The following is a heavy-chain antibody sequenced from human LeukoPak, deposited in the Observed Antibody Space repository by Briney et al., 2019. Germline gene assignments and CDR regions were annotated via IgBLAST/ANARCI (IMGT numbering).Heavy chain of an antibody. CDR1: GFTFSSYA. CDR3: AKGIYSSGWSYFDY. CDR2: ISYDGSNK. J-gene: IGHJ4*01. V-gene: IGHV3-30*07. Sequence: GGSLRLSCAASGFTFSSYAMHWVREAPGKGLEWVAVISYDGSNKYYADSVKGRFTISRDNSKNTLYLQMNSLRAEDTAVYYCAKGIYSSGWSYFDYWGHGTLITVSS. D-gene: IGHD6-19*01.